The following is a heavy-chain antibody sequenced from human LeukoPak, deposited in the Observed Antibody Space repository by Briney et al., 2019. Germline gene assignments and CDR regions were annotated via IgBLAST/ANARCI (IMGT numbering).Heavy chain of an antibody. J-gene: IGHJ3*02. D-gene: IGHD2-21*01. CDR3: ARSVSWGLLVRDDAFDI. CDR2: IHYSGST. V-gene: IGHV4-59*08. CDR1: GGSISSYH. Sequence: PSETLSLTCTVSGGSISSYHWIWIRQPPGKGLEWIGYIHYSGSTNYNPSLKSRVTTSVDTSKKQFSLKLRSVTAADTAVYHCARSVSWGLLVRDDAFDIWGQGTMVTVSS.